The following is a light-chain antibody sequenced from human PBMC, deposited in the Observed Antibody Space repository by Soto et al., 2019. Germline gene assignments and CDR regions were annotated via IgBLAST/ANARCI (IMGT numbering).Light chain of an antibody. Sequence: DIQMTQSPSSLSASVGDRVTLTCRASQSIVTYLNWYLQKPGKAPKLLIYAASNLQSGVPSRFSGSGSGTDLTLTISILQPEDFAAYFCQQSYSTPPWTFGQGTKVEIK. CDR2: AAS. CDR3: QQSYSTPPWT. CDR1: QSIVTY. V-gene: IGKV1-39*01. J-gene: IGKJ1*01.